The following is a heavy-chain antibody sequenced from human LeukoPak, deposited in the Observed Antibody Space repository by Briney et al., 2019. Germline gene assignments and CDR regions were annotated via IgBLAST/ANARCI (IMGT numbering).Heavy chain of an antibody. CDR1: GFAFSSSW. V-gene: IGHV3-74*01. J-gene: IGHJ4*01. CDR2: IHEDGTGT. D-gene: IGHD5/OR15-5a*01. Sequence: GGSLRLSSAASGFAFSSSWMHWVRQAPGRRLVWVSRIHEDGTGTSYADSVQGRFTISSDNARDTLYLQMNSLSVEDTAVYYCSPIFYAPDYSGHGTQVTVSS. CDR3: SPIFYAPDY.